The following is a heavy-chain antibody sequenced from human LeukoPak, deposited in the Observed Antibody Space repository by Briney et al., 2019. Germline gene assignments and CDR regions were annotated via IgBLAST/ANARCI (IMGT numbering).Heavy chain of an antibody. V-gene: IGHV3-9*01. D-gene: IGHD1-7*01. CDR1: GFNFDYYA. J-gene: IGHJ3*02. CDR2: ITWYSGTL. Sequence: GGSLRLFCAASGFNFDYYAMHWVRPGPGKGLAWVSGITWYSGTLGYADSVKGRFTISSDNAKSSLYLQMNSLRAEDTALYYCAKDVTGTGAFDIWGQGKMVTVSS. CDR3: AKDVTGTGAFDI.